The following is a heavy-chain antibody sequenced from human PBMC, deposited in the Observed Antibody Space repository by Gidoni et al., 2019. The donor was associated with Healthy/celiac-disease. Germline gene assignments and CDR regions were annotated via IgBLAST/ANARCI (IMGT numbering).Heavy chain of an antibody. Sequence: QVQLVQSGAEVKKPGASVQVSCKASGYTFTGYYMHWVRQAPGQGLEWMGWINPNSGGTNYAQKFQGRVTMTRDTSISTAYMELSRLRSDDTAVYYCARTRRDCSGGSCYSYWYFDLWGRGTLVTVSS. CDR1: GYTFTGYY. CDR2: INPNSGGT. V-gene: IGHV1-2*02. CDR3: ARTRRDCSGGSCYSYWYFDL. J-gene: IGHJ2*01. D-gene: IGHD2-15*01.